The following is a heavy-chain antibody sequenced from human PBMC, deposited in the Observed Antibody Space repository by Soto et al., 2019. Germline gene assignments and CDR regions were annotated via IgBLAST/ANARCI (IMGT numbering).Heavy chain of an antibody. V-gene: IGHV1-69*13. CDR1: GGIFSSSA. D-gene: IGHD3-22*01. Sequence: SVKVSFQAYGGIFSSSAISWVRQAPGQGLEWMGGIIPIFGTANYAQKFQGRVTITADESTSTAYMELSSLGSEDTAVYYCARDRETSSGYYSLDAFDIWGQGTMVTVSS. CDR2: IIPIFGTA. J-gene: IGHJ3*02. CDR3: ARDRETSSGYYSLDAFDI.